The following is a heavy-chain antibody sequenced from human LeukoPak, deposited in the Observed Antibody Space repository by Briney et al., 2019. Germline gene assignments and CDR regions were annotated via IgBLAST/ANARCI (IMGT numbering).Heavy chain of an antibody. CDR3: ARHDITTAGLDWFDP. J-gene: IGHJ5*02. D-gene: IGHD1-20*01. Sequence: PSETLSLTCTVSGGSISSSSYYWGWIRQPPGKGLEWSGSIYYSGSTYYNPSLKSRVTISVDTSKNQFSLKLSSVTAADTAVYYCARHDITTAGLDWFDPWGQGTLVTVSS. V-gene: IGHV4-39*01. CDR1: GGSISSSSYY. CDR2: IYYSGST.